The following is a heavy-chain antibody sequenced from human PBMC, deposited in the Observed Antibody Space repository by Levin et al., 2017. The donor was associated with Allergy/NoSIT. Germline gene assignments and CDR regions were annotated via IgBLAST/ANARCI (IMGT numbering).Heavy chain of an antibody. D-gene: IGHD4-17*01. CDR3: AREPLWVTTWAWYFDR. J-gene: IGHJ2*01. CDR1: GFTFSTYS. Sequence: GGSLRLSCAASGFTFSTYSMNWVRQAPGKGLEWVSYISSSSGTIYYADSVKGRFTISRDNAKNSLYLQMNSLRAEDTAVYYCAREPLWVTTWAWYFDRWGRGTLVTVSS. V-gene: IGHV3-48*01. CDR2: ISSSSGTI.